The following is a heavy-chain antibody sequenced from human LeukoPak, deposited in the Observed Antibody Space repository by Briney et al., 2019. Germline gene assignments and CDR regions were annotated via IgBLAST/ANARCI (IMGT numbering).Heavy chain of an antibody. CDR2: IYYSGST. Sequence: SETLSLTCTVSGGSISSYYWSWIRQPPGKGLEWIGYIYYSGSTNYNPSLKSRVTISVDTSKNQFSLKLSSVTAADTAVYYCASLGEGFWGGLNWFDPWGQGTLVTVSS. CDR1: GGSISSYY. CDR3: ASLGEGFWGGLNWFDP. D-gene: IGHD3-3*01. J-gene: IGHJ5*02. V-gene: IGHV4-59*01.